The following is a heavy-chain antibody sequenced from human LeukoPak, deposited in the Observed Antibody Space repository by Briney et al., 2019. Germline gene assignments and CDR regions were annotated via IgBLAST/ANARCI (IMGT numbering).Heavy chain of an antibody. CDR3: AKDRGLLWFGGNDAFDI. CDR1: GFTFSSYA. CDR2: ISGSGGST. J-gene: IGHJ3*02. Sequence: GGSLRLSCAASGFTFSSYAMSWVRQAPGKGLEWVSAISGSGGSTYYADSVKGRFTISRDNSKNTLYLQMNSLRAEDTAVYYCAKDRGLLWFGGNDAFDIWGQGTMVTVSS. D-gene: IGHD3-10*01. V-gene: IGHV3-23*01.